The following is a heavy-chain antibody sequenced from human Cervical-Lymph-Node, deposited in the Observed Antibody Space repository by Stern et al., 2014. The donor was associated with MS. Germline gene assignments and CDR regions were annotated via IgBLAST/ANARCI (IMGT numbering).Heavy chain of an antibody. CDR1: GDIFTSYG. CDR2: INTDNGNT. J-gene: IGHJ6*02. Sequence: QLVQSGAEVKKPGASVKVSCKASGDIFTSYGINWVRQAPGQGLEWMGWINTDNGNTNYAQKLQGRVMMTTDTTTSTVYMELRSLRSDDTAVYYCASLSGYSGYRNYYAMDVWGQGTTVTVSS. V-gene: IGHV1-18*01. CDR3: ASLSGYSGYRNYYAMDV. D-gene: IGHD5-12*01.